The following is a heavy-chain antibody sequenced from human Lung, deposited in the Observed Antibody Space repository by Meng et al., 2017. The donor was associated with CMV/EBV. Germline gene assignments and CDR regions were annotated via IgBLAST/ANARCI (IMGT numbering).Heavy chain of an antibody. V-gene: IGHV1-8*01. J-gene: IGHJ4*02. Sequence: ASVKVSCKASGYTFTSYDINWVRQATGQGLEWMGWMNPNLGNTGYAQNFQGRVTMARNTSISTAYMELTSLRSEDTAVNYCARRLDYWGQGTLVTVSS. CDR2: MNPNLGNT. CDR1: GYTFTSYD. CDR3: ARRLDY.